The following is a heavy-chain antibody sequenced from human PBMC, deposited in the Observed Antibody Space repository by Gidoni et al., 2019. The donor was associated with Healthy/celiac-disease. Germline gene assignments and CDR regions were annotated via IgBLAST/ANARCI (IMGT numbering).Heavy chain of an antibody. V-gene: IGHV3-9*01. J-gene: IGHJ4*02. Sequence: GRFTISRDNAKNSLYLQMNSLRAEDTALYYGVKGKTYNSLDYWGQGTLVTVSS. D-gene: IGHD1-1*01. CDR3: VKGKTYNSLDY.